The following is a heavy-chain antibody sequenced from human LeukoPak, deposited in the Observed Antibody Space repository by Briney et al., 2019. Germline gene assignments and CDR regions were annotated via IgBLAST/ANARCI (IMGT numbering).Heavy chain of an antibody. J-gene: IGHJ4*02. CDR3: ARKSDSLMLRGGDC. CDR1: EFSVSSNY. Sequence: AGGSLRLSCAASEFSVSSNYMTWARQAPGKGLECVSIIYSGGTTYYADSVRGRFTISRDNSKNTLYLQMDRLRVEDTAVYYCARKSDSLMLRGGDCWGQGTLVTVSS. V-gene: IGHV3-66*01. D-gene: IGHD3-10*01. CDR2: IYSGGTT.